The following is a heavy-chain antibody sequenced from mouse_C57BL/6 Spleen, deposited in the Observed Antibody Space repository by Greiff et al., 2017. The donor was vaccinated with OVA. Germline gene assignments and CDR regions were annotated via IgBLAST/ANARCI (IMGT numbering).Heavy chain of an antibody. Sequence: QVQLQQPGAELVKPGASVKLSCKASGYTFTSYWMHCVKQRPGRGLEWMGRIDPNSGGTKYNEKFKSKATLTVDKPSSTAYMQLSSLTSEDSAVYYCARSSGYYAPFDVWGTGTTVTVSS. CDR1: GYTFTSYW. D-gene: IGHD2-3*01. J-gene: IGHJ1*03. V-gene: IGHV1-72*01. CDR2: IDPNSGGT. CDR3: ARSSGYYAPFDV.